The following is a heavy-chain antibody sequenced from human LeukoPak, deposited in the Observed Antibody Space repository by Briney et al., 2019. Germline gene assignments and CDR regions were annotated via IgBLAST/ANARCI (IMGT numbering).Heavy chain of an antibody. Sequence: GGSLRLFCSASGFTFGGYAMHWVRQAPGKGLEFVSAISSNGGSTYYADSVKGRFTISRDNSENTLYLQVSSLRADDTAVYYCVKNGIYSSGWYGGYFDYWGQGTLVTVSS. CDR3: VKNGIYSSGWYGGYFDY. D-gene: IGHD6-19*01. CDR1: GFTFGGYA. V-gene: IGHV3-64D*09. J-gene: IGHJ4*02. CDR2: ISSNGGST.